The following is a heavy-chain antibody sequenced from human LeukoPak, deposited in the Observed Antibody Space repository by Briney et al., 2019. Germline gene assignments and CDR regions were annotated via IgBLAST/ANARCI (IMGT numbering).Heavy chain of an antibody. CDR2: IYYSGST. Sequence: PSETLSLTCTVSGGSISSGGYYWSWIRQHPGKGLEWIGYIYYSGSTYYNPSLKSRVTISVDTSKNQFSLKLSSVTAADTAVYYCARGWENLTLLRFLEWPTKDYYYGMDVWDQGTTVTVSS. D-gene: IGHD3-3*01. J-gene: IGHJ6*02. V-gene: IGHV4-31*03. CDR3: ARGWENLTLLRFLEWPTKDYYYGMDV. CDR1: GGSISSGGYY.